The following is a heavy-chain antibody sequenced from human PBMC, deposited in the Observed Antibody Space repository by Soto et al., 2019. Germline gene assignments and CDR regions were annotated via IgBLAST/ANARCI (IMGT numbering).Heavy chain of an antibody. D-gene: IGHD2-15*01. V-gene: IGHV3-72*01. CDR3: TRVPTPVPAAIDI. CDR2: IRNEANSYTA. CDR1: GFSFNKAW. J-gene: IGHJ3*02. Sequence: GGSLRLSCAASGFSFNKAWMTWVRQAPGKGLDWVGRIRNEANSYTAVYAASVTGRFTMSRDDSKNSLYLQMDSLKTEDTAVYYCTRVPTPVPAAIDIWGQGTMVTVSS.